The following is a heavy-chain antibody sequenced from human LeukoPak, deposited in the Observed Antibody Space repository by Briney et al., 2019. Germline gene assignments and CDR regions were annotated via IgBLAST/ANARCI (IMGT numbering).Heavy chain of an antibody. CDR3: ASWRHSAGWPFDY. V-gene: IGHV1-2*02. CDR2: INPNSGDT. CDR1: GYTLNDYY. D-gene: IGHD6-19*01. J-gene: IGHJ4*02. Sequence: ASVKVSCKASGYTLNDYYLHWVRQAPGQGLEWLGWINPNSGDTKYAQNFQGRVTMTRDTSITTAYMELSSLRSDDTALYCCASWRHSAGWPFDYWGQGTLVTVSS.